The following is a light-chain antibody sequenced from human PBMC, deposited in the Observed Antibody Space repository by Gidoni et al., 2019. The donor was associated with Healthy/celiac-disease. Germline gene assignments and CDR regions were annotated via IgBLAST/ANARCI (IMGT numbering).Light chain of an antibody. V-gene: IGKV4-1*01. CDR1: KNY. CDR2: WAS. Sequence: DIVMTQSPDSLAVSLGERATINNKNYLAWYQQKPGQPPKLLIYWASTRESGVPDRFSGSGSGTDFTLTISSLQAEDVAVYYCQQYYSTPFTFXPXTKVDIK. CDR3: QQYYSTPFT. J-gene: IGKJ3*01.